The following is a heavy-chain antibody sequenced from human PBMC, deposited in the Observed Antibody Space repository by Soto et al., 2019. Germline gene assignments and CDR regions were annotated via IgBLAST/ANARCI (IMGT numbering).Heavy chain of an antibody. V-gene: IGHV4-34*01. Sequence: SETLPLTCAVYGGSFSDYYWSLIRQPQGKGLEWIGEINHSGSTNYNPSLKSRVTISVDTSKNQFSLKLSSVTAADTAVYYCARGELRKYYYYYYGMDVWGQGTTVTVSS. D-gene: IGHD1-26*01. CDR1: GGSFSDYY. J-gene: IGHJ6*02. CDR2: INHSGST. CDR3: ARGELRKYYYYYYGMDV.